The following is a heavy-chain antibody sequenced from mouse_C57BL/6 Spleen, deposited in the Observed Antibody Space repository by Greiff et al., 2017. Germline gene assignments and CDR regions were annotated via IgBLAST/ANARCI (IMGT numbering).Heavy chain of an antibody. V-gene: IGHV5-6*02. CDR1: GFTFSSYG. D-gene: IGHD2-3*01. CDR2: ISSGGSYT. J-gene: IGHJ2*01. CDR3: ARDDGLDY. Sequence: DVMLVESGGDLVKPGGSLKLSCAASGFTFSSYGMSWVRQTPDKRLEWVATISSGGSYTYYPDSVKGRFTISRDNAKNTLYLQMSSLKSEDTAMYYCARDDGLDYWGQGTTLTVSS.